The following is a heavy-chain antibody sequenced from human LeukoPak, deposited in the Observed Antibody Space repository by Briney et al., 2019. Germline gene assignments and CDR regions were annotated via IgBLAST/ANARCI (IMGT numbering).Heavy chain of an antibody. D-gene: IGHD3-10*02. V-gene: IGHV3-30*18. CDR2: ISYDGSNK. J-gene: IGHJ6*04. Sequence: GGSLRLSCAASGFTFSSYGMHWVRQAPGKGLEWVAVISYDGSNKYYADSVKGRFTISRDNSKNTLYLQMNSLRAEDTAVYYCAELGITMIGGVWGKGTTVTVSS. CDR1: GFTFSSYG. CDR3: AELGITMIGGV.